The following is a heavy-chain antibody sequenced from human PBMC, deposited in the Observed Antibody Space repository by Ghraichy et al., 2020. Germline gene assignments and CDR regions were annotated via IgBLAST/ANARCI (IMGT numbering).Heavy chain of an antibody. Sequence: SETLSLTCAVSDFSISSNNWWSWVRQSPGKGLEWIGEVFHSGSTKYNPSLRGRVTISVDKSKNQFSLKLTSVTAADTAVYYCAKDMPLGGGLDYWGQGALVIVSS. CDR2: VFHSGST. CDR1: DFSISSNNW. CDR3: AKDMPLGGGLDY. D-gene: IGHD3-16*01. V-gene: IGHV4-4*02. J-gene: IGHJ4*02.